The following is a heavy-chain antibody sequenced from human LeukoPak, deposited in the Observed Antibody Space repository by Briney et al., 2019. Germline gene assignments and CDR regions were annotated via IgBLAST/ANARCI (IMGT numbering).Heavy chain of an antibody. CDR2: ISAYNGHT. CDR3: ARGFPPRRLYDSSGYYSYYFDY. CDR1: GYTFTNYG. D-gene: IGHD3-22*01. V-gene: IGHV1-18*01. J-gene: IGHJ4*02. Sequence: ASVKVSCKASGYTFTNYGISWVRQAPGQGLEWMGWISAYNGHTKYTQKLQGRLTMATDTSTSTAYMELRSLRSDDTAVYYCARGFPPRRLYDSSGYYSYYFDYWGQGALVTVSS.